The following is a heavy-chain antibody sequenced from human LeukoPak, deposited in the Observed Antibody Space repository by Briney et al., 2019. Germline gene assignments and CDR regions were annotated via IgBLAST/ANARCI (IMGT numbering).Heavy chain of an antibody. D-gene: IGHD6-13*01. CDR3: ARVEAAAGTTPGYYYYYMDV. CDR2: IYTSGST. Sequence: SETLSLTCAVYGGSISSYYWSWIRQPAGKGLEWIGHIYTSGSTNYNPSLKSRVTMSVDTSKNQFSLKLSSVTAADTAVYYCARVEAAAGTTPGYYYYYMDVWGKGTTVTISS. J-gene: IGHJ6*03. V-gene: IGHV4-59*10. CDR1: GGSISSYY.